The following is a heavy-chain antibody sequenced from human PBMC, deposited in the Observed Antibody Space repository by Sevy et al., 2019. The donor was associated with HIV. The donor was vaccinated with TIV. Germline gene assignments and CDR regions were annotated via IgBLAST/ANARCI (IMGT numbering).Heavy chain of an antibody. Sequence: GGSLRLSCAASGFSFSSYNMNWVRQAPGKGLEWVSSISSSATYINYADSVKGRFTIFRDNAKNSLYLQMSSLRAEDTAVYYCATSYTSGDDYWGQGTLVTVSS. CDR2: ISSSATYI. V-gene: IGHV3-21*01. CDR1: GFSFSSYN. CDR3: ATSYTSGDDY. D-gene: IGHD2-2*02. J-gene: IGHJ4*02.